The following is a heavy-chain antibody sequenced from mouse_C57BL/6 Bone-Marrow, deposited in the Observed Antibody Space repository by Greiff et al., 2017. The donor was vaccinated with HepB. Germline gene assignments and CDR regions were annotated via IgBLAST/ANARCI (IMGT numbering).Heavy chain of an antibody. CDR2: NYPRSGNT. CDR3: ARDYYYGSSYNWCFDV. CDR1: GYTFTSYG. D-gene: IGHD1-1*01. V-gene: IGHV1-81*01. Sequence: QVQLQQSGAELARPGASVKLSCRASGYTFTSYGISWVKQRTGQGLEWIGANYPRSGNTYYNEKFKGKATLTADKSSSTAYMELRSLTSEDSAVYFCARDYYYGSSYNWCFDVWGTGTTVTVSS. J-gene: IGHJ1*03.